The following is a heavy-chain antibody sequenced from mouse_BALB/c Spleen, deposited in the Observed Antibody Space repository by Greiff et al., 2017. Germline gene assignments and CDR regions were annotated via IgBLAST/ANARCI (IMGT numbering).Heavy chain of an antibody. Sequence: EVKLQESGGGLVQPGGSRKLSCAASGFTFSSFGMHWVRQAPEKGLEWVAYISSGSSTIYYADTVKGRFTISRDNPKNTLFLQMTSLRSEDTAMYYCAREKGYYAMDYWGQGTSVTVSS. V-gene: IGHV5-17*02. CDR3: AREKGYYAMDY. CDR1: GFTFSSFG. J-gene: IGHJ4*01. CDR2: ISSGSSTI.